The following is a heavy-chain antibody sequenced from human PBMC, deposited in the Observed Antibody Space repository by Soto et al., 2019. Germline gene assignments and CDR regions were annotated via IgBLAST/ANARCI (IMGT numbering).Heavy chain of an antibody. CDR3: ARRMGNHFDP. CDR2: IYYTGST. J-gene: IGHJ5*02. Sequence: QVQLQESGPGLVKPSQTLSLTCTVSGGSISSGGYYWTWIRQHPGKGLEWIGYIYYTGSTYYNPSRKSRVTISVDTSKNQFSLKLRSVTAADTAVYYCARRMGNHFDPWGQGTLVTVSS. CDR1: GGSISSGGYY. D-gene: IGHD7-27*01. V-gene: IGHV4-31*03.